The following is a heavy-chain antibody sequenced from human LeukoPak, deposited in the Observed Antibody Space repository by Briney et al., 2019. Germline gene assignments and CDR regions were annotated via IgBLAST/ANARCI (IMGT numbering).Heavy chain of an antibody. V-gene: IGHV4-59*01. CDR2: IYYSGNT. CDR1: GGSISRYY. Sequence: SETLSLTCTVSGGSISRYYWSWIRQPPGKGLEWIGYIYYSGNTNYNPSLKSRVTISVDTSKNQFSLKLSSVTAADTAVYYCARVGEYYDYYFDYWGQGTLVTVSS. CDR3: ARVGEYYDYYFDY. J-gene: IGHJ4*02. D-gene: IGHD3-22*01.